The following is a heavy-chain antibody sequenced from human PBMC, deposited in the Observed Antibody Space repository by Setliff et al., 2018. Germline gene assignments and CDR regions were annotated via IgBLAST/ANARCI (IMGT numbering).Heavy chain of an antibody. J-gene: IGHJ4*02. CDR3: ARLRKDYGDYYYFDY. Sequence: GGSLRLSCAASGFIFSTYWMSWVRQAPGKGLEWVANIKQDGSDKYYVDSVKGRFTISRDNAKNSPYLQMNSLRAEDTAVYYCARLRKDYGDYYYFDYWGQGTLVTVSS. V-gene: IGHV3-7*01. CDR1: GFIFSTYW. D-gene: IGHD4-17*01. CDR2: IKQDGSDK.